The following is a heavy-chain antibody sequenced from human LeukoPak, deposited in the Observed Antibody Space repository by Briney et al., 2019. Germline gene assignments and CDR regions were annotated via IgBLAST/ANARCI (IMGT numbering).Heavy chain of an antibody. CDR2: IYYSGNT. Sequence: SQTLSLTCTVSGGPIKVGAFYWSWIRQHPVRGLEWIGYIYYSGNTAYNPSLKRRATISLDTSKNQFSLSLTSVIAADTAVYYCGRHERSRGLIVGGEYWGQGVLVTVSS. CDR1: GGPIKVGAFY. CDR3: GRHERSRGLIVGGEY. D-gene: IGHD3-16*01. V-gene: IGHV4-30-4*08. J-gene: IGHJ4*02.